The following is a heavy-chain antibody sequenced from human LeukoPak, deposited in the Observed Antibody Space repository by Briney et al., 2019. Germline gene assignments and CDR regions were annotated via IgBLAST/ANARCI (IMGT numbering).Heavy chain of an antibody. CDR1: GGSFSGYH. D-gene: IGHD3-22*01. Sequence: PSETLSLTCAVYGGSFSGYHWSWIRQPPGKGLEWIGEINHSGSNNYNPSLKSRVTISVDTSKNQFSLKLSSVTAADTAVYYCARGPHTGVNYYDSSGYYYWGQGTLVTVSS. J-gene: IGHJ4*02. CDR2: INHSGSN. CDR3: ARGPHTGVNYYDSSGYYY. V-gene: IGHV4-34*01.